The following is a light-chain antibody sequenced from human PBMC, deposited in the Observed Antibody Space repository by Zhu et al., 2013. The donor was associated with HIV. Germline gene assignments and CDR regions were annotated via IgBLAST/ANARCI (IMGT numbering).Light chain of an antibody. CDR3: HQYGSSRPHT. V-gene: IGKV3-20*01. Sequence: EIVLTQSPGTLSLSPRESATLSCRASQTVLNNFLAWYQQTPGQAPRLLIYAASRRAAGVPDRFSGSGSGTDFTLTIDRLEPEDFAIYFCHQYGSSRPHTLVQGPKLEIK. J-gene: IGKJ2*01. CDR1: QTVLNNF. CDR2: AAS.